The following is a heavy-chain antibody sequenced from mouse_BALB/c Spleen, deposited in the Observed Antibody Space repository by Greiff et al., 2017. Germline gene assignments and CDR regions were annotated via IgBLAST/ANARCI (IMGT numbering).Heavy chain of an antibody. D-gene: IGHD2-1*01. Sequence: QVQLQQSGAELVRPGTSVKVSCKASGYAFTNYLIEWVKQRPGQGLEWIGVINPGSGGTNYNEKFKGKATLTADKSSSTAYMQLSSLTSDDSAVYFCARWGTSYGNYADYAMDYWGQGTSVTVSS. V-gene: IGHV1-54*01. CDR2: INPGSGGT. J-gene: IGHJ4*01. CDR1: GYAFTNYL. CDR3: ARWGTSYGNYADYAMDY.